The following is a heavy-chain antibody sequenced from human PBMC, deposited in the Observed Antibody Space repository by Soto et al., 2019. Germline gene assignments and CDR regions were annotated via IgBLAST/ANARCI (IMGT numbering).Heavy chain of an antibody. Sequence: PGGSLRLSCAASGFTFSTYAMIWVRQAPGKGLEWVSVISGGGDSTYYADSVKGRFTISRDNSKNTLYLQMNSLRAEDTAVYYCAKAPKIIVVITFFDYWGQGTLVTVSS. CDR2: ISGGGDST. CDR3: AKAPKIIVVITFFDY. D-gene: IGHD3-22*01. CDR1: GFTFSTYA. V-gene: IGHV3-23*01. J-gene: IGHJ4*02.